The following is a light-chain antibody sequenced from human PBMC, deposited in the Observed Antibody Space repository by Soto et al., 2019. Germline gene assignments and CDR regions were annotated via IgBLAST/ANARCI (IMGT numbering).Light chain of an antibody. V-gene: IGKV3-20*01. J-gene: IGKJ5*01. Sequence: EIVMTQSPGTLSLSPGERATLSCRASQSVSSRLAWYQQKPGQAPRLLISGASSRATGIPDRFSGSGFGTDFTLTISRLEPEDVAIYYCQQYGGSPRITFGQGTRLEIK. CDR2: GAS. CDR3: QQYGGSPRIT. CDR1: QSVSSR.